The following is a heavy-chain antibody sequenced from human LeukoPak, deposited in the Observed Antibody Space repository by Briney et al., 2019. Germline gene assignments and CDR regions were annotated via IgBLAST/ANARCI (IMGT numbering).Heavy chain of an antibody. V-gene: IGHV1-18*01. J-gene: IGHJ4*02. CDR3: ARDMVTFGGFIVHHY. Sequence: GASVKVSCKASGYTFSNYGISWLRQAPGQGLEWMGWISAYNGNTRFAQKLQGRVTMTTDTSTTTVYMELRSLTSDDTAVYYCARDMVTFGGFIVHHYWGQGTLVTVSS. CDR2: ISAYNGNT. CDR1: GYTFSNYG. D-gene: IGHD3-16*02.